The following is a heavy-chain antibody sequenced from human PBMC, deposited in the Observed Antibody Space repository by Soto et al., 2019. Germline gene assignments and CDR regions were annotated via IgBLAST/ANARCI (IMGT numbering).Heavy chain of an antibody. CDR1: GGSVSSGSDY. Sequence: SETLCLTCTVAGGSVSSGSDYWNWIRQPPGKGLEWIGYIYYSGSTNYNPSLKSRVTISVDTSKDQFSLKLSSVTAADTAVYYCTRDFGTWGQGTLVTVSS. V-gene: IGHV4-61*01. CDR2: IYYSGST. CDR3: TRDFGT. J-gene: IGHJ5*02.